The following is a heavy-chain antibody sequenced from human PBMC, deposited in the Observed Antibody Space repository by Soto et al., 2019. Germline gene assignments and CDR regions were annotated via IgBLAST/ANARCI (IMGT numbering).Heavy chain of an antibody. J-gene: IGHJ4*02. CDR3: ARGGWYNDY. D-gene: IGHD6-19*01. Sequence: QVQLQESGPGLVKPSETLSPTCTVSGGSISSHYWSSIRQPPGKGLEWMGYTHDSGSTNYNPSLKSRVTLSVDTSNNQFSLKLTSVTAADTAVYYCARGGWYNDYWGQGTLVTVSS. CDR1: GGSISSHY. V-gene: IGHV4-59*11. CDR2: THDSGST.